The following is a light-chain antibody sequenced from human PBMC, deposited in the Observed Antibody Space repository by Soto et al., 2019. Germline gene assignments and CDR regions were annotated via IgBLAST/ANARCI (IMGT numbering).Light chain of an antibody. CDR2: EVS. J-gene: IGLJ1*01. CDR3: SSYTGSNTRYV. V-gene: IGLV2-14*01. Sequence: LTQPASVSGSPGQSITISCTGTSSDVGGYNYVSWYQQHPGKTPKLMIYEVSNRPSGVSNRFSGSKSGNTASLTISGLQAEDEADYYCSSYTGSNTRYVFGTGTKVTAL. CDR1: SSDVGGYNY.